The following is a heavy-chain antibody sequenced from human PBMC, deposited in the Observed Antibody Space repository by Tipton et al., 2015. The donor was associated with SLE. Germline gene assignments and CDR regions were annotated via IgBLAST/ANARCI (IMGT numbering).Heavy chain of an antibody. CDR3: ARHDYGGLYFDY. V-gene: IGHV4-61*02. CDR1: GDSISSGTYY. J-gene: IGHJ4*02. Sequence: TLSLTSTVSGDSISSGTYYWNWIRQPAGKELEWIGRIYHSGSTNYNPSLKSRVTISVDTSKNQFSLKLSSVTAADTAVYYCARHDYGGLYFDYWGQGTLVTVSS. D-gene: IGHD4/OR15-4a*01. CDR2: IYHSGST.